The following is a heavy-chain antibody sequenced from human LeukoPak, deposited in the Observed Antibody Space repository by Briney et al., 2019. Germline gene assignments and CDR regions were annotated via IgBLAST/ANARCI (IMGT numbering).Heavy chain of an antibody. CDR1: GITFSSYA. V-gene: IGHV3-23*01. CDR3: ASRYSSGWYDAFDI. Sequence: PGGSLRLSCAASGITFSSYAMTWVRQSPGKGLEWVSSIGGSGDNTYYAGSVKGRFAISRDNSKNTLYLQMNSLRAEDTAVYYCASRYSSGWYDAFDIWGQGTMVTVSS. CDR2: IGGSGDNT. D-gene: IGHD6-19*01. J-gene: IGHJ3*02.